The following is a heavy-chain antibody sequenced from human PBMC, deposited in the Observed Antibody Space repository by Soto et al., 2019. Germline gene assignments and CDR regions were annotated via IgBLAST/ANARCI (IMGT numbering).Heavy chain of an antibody. D-gene: IGHD1-1*01. J-gene: IGHJ4*02. CDR3: ARRKGTWNDGGDY. CDR2: IYYSGST. Sequence: QLQLQESGPGLVKPSETLSLTCTVSGGSISSSSYYWGWIRQPPGKGLEWIGSIYYSGSTYYNPSLKSRVTISVDTSKNQFSLKLSSVTAADTAVYYCARRKGTWNDGGDYWGQGTLVTVSS. V-gene: IGHV4-39*01. CDR1: GGSISSSSYY.